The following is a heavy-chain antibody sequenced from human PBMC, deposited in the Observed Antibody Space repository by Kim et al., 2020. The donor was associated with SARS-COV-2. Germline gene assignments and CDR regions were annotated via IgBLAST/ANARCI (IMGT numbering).Heavy chain of an antibody. V-gene: IGHV1-69*13. CDR2: IIPIFGTA. D-gene: IGHD2-15*01. Sequence: SVKVSCKASGGTFSSYAISWVRQAPGQGLEWMGGIIPIFGTANYAQKFQGRVTITADESTSTAYMELSSLRSEDTAVYYCAKIGYCSGGSCKYYYYYYGMDVWGQGTTVTVSS. J-gene: IGHJ6*02. CDR3: AKIGYCSGGSCKYYYYYYGMDV. CDR1: GGTFSSYA.